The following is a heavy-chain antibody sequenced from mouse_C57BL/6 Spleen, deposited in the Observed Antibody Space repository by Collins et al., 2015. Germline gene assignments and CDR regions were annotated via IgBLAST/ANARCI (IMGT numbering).Heavy chain of an antibody. CDR1: GYTFTSYW. V-gene: IGHV1-64*01. Sequence: QVQLQQPGAEPVKPGASVKLSCKASGYTFTSYWMHWVKQRPGQGLEWIGMIHPNSGSTNYNEKFKSKATLTVDKSSSTAYMQLSSLTSEDSAVYYCARTYGSSLWYFDVWGTGTTVTVSS. J-gene: IGHJ1*03. CDR3: ARTYGSSLWYFDV. CDR2: IHPNSGST. D-gene: IGHD1-1*01.